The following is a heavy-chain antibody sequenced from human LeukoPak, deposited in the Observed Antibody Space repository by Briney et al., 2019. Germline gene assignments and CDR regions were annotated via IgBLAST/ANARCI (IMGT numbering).Heavy chain of an antibody. CDR2: ISAGDGNT. J-gene: IGHJ4*02. D-gene: IGHD2-2*02. Sequence: GGSLRLSCAASGFSCSNYAMSWVRQAPGKGLEWVSTISAGDGNTYYADSVQGRFTFSRDNSRNTLYLQMNSLRAEDTAIYYCAKGIYCTSTNCYTPPDHWGQGTLVTVSS. V-gene: IGHV3-23*01. CDR3: AKGIYCTSTNCYTPPDH. CDR1: GFSCSNYA.